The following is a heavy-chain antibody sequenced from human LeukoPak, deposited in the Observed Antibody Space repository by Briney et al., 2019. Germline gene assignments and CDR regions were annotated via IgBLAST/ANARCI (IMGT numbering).Heavy chain of an antibody. Sequence: PGGSLRLSCAVSGFTCSSYWMSWFRQAPGKGLEWVANINQDGSQKFSVDSVKGRFTISRDNAKNSLSLQMNSLRVEDTAVYYCARDWFDGDYDRFDYWGQGTLVTVSS. CDR2: INQDGSQK. J-gene: IGHJ4*02. V-gene: IGHV3-7*03. D-gene: IGHD4-17*01. CDR3: ARDWFDGDYDRFDY. CDR1: GFTCSSYW.